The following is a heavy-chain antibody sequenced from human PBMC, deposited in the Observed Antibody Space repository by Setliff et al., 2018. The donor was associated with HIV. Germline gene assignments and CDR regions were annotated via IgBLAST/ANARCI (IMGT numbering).Heavy chain of an antibody. J-gene: IGHJ6*03. CDR1: GGTFSSYA. Sequence: ASVKVSCKASGGTFSSYAISWVRQAPGQGLEWMGGIIPIIGITNQAQKFQGRVTITADKSTNTAYMELSSLRSEDTAVYYCVDSSDYHRGSYYYYIDVWGSGTTVTV. D-gene: IGHD3-22*01. CDR3: VDSSDYHRGSYYYYIDV. V-gene: IGHV1-69*10. CDR2: IIPIIGIT.